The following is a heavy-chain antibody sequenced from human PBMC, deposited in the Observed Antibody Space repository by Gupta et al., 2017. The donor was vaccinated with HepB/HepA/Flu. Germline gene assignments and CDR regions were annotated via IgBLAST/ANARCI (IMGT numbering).Heavy chain of an antibody. Sequence: QVQLVESGGGVVQPGKSLRLSCEASGFTFSSYAMPWVRQAPGKGLEWVAVIWYDGSNENYVDSVKGRFTISRDNSKNTLYLQMNSLRAEDTAVYYCVKCGGGGWTKTYYFDYWGQGTLVTVSS. CDR1: GFTFSSYA. CDR3: VKCGGGGWTKTYYFDY. V-gene: IGHV3-33*06. CDR2: IWYDGSNE. J-gene: IGHJ4*02. D-gene: IGHD6-19*01.